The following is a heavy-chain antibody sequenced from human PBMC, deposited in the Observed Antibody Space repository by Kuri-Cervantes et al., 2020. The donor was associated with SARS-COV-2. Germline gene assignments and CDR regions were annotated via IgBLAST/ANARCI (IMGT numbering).Heavy chain of an antibody. Sequence: GESLKISCAASGFTFSDYYMSWIRQAPGKGLEWISYISVTASTIYYADSVKGRFTVSRDNAKNSLYLQMNSLRAEDTAVYYCARDFRRGVRGPIDYWGQGTLVTVSS. CDR1: GFTFSDYY. J-gene: IGHJ4*02. V-gene: IGHV3-11*04. D-gene: IGHD3-10*01. CDR2: ISVTASTI. CDR3: ARDFRRGVRGPIDY.